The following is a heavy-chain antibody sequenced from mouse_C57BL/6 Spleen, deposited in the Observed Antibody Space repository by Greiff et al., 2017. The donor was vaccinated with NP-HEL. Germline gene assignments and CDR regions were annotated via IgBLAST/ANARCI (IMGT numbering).Heavy chain of an antibody. CDR3: ARHLDSSGYVAWFAY. D-gene: IGHD3-2*02. CDR2: INPGSGGT. CDR1: GYAFTNYL. V-gene: IGHV1-54*01. Sequence: QVQLKQSGAELVRPGTSVKVSCKASGYAFTNYLIEWVKQRPGQGLEWIGVINPGSGGTNYNEKFKGKATLTADKSSSTAYMQLSSLTSEDSAVYFCARHLDSSGYVAWFAYWGQGTLVTVSA. J-gene: IGHJ3*01.